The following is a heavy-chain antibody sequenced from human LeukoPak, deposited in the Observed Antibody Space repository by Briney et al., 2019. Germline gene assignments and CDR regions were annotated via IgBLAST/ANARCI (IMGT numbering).Heavy chain of an antibody. CDR2: IYSGGST. V-gene: IGHV3-53*01. D-gene: IGHD3-3*01. Sequence: GGSLRLSCAASGFTFSSYAMSWVRQAPGKGLEWVSVIYSGGSTYYADSVKGRFTISRDNSKNTLYLQMNSLRAEDTAVYYCTRGPYDFWSGYYNEYWGQGTLVTVSS. J-gene: IGHJ4*02. CDR1: GFTFSSYA. CDR3: TRGPYDFWSGYYNEY.